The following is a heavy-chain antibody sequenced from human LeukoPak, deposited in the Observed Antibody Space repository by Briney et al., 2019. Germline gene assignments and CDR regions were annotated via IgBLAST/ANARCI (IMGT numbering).Heavy chain of an antibody. CDR3: ATSPGADYGGDHWFDP. V-gene: IGHV4-39*01. CDR2: ISYGGST. Sequence: PSETLSLTCTVSGGSITSNHYYWGWIRQPPGKGLEWIRSISYGGSTHYNPSLKSRVTMSVDTSKNQFSLKLRSVTATDTAVYHCATSPGADYGGDHWFDPWGQGTLVTVSS. J-gene: IGHJ5*02. CDR1: GGSITSNHYY. D-gene: IGHD4-23*01.